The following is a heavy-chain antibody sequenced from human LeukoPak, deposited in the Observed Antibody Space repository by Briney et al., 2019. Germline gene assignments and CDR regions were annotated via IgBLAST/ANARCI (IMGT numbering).Heavy chain of an antibody. D-gene: IGHD2-2*01. J-gene: IGHJ5*02. CDR2: INHSGST. V-gene: IGHV4-34*01. CDR1: GGSFSGYY. Sequence: SETLSLTCAVYGGSFSGYYWSWIRQPPGKGLEWIGEINHSGSTNYNPSLKSRVTISVDTSKNQFSPKLSSVTAADTAVYYCARVGVVVPAARAWFDPWGQGTLVTVSS. CDR3: ARVGVVVPAARAWFDP.